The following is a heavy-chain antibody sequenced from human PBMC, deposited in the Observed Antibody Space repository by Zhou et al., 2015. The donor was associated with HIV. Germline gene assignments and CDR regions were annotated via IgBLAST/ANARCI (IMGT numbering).Heavy chain of an antibody. D-gene: IGHD5-12*01. J-gene: IGHJ2*01. V-gene: IGHV1-69*01. CDR2: IIPIFGTA. Sequence: QVQLVQSGAEVKKPGSSVKVSCKASGGTFSSYAISWVRQAPGQGLEWMGGIIPIFGTANYAQKFQGRVTITADESTSTAYMELSSLRSEDTAVYYCAREADVGSGYGKRYFDLWGRGTLVTVSS. CDR3: AREADVGSGYGKRYFDL. CDR1: GGTFSSYA.